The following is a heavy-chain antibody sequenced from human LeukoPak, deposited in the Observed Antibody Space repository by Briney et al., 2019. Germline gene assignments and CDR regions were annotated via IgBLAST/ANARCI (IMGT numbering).Heavy chain of an antibody. Sequence: GGSLRLSCAASGFTFGTHAMTWVRQAPGKGLEWVSGMSGSGDTTYHADSVKGRFTISRDNSKNTLFLQMNSLRAEDTAVYYCAKLAGISGWYVYYFDYWGQGTLVTVS. V-gene: IGHV3-23*01. D-gene: IGHD6-19*01. J-gene: IGHJ4*02. CDR1: GFTFGTHA. CDR3: AKLAGISGWYVYYFDY. CDR2: MSGSGDTT.